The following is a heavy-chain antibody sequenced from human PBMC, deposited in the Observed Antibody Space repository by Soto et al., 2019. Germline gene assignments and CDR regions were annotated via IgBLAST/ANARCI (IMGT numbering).Heavy chain of an antibody. CDR3: ARVFGFGGMEV. D-gene: IGHD3-10*01. CDR2: IYYSGST. J-gene: IGHJ6*02. CDR1: GGSISSGGYY. V-gene: IGHV4-31*03. Sequence: TSETLSLTCTVSGGSISSGGYYWSWIRQHPGKGLEWIGYIYYSGSTYYNPSLKSRVTISVDTSKNQFSLKLSSVTAADTAVYYCARVFGFGGMEVWGQGTTVTVSS.